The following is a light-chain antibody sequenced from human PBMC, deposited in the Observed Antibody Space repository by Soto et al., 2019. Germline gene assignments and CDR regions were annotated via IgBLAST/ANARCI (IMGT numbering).Light chain of an antibody. CDR2: EGN. J-gene: IGLJ1*01. Sequence: QSVLTQPASVSGSPGQSITISCTGAGRDVGSCDLVSWYQQHPGKVPKLIIYEGNKRPSGISNRFSTSKSGNTASLTISGLQAEDEADYYCCSYVGSNTYVFGTGTKVTVL. CDR3: CSYVGSNTYV. V-gene: IGLV2-23*01. CDR1: GRDVGSCDL.